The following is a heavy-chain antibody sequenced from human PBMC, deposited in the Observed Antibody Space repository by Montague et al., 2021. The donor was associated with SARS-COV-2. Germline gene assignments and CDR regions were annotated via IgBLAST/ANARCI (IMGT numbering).Heavy chain of an antibody. D-gene: IGHD3-10*01. Sequence: SETLSLTCTVSGGSISSYYWSWIRQPAGKGLEWIGRIYSSGSTNYNPSLKSRVTMSVDTSKNQFSLKLSSVTAADTALYYCARDRPRACYYGSGTYTWGGYGMDVWGQGTTVTVSS. J-gene: IGHJ6*02. CDR1: GGSISSYY. V-gene: IGHV4-4*07. CDR2: IYSSGST. CDR3: ARDRPRACYYGSGTYTWGGYGMDV.